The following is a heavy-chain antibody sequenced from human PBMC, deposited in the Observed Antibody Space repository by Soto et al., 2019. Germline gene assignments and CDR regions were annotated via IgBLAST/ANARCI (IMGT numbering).Heavy chain of an antibody. CDR2: IYYSGST. D-gene: IGHD3-22*01. V-gene: IGHV4-59*01. Sequence: PSETLSLTCTVSGGSISSYYWSWIRQPPGKGLEWIGYIYYSGSTNYNPSLKSRVTISVDTSKNQFSLKLSSVTAADTAVYYCARVDGYYKEYYFDYWDQVTLVTVSS. J-gene: IGHJ4*02. CDR3: ARVDGYYKEYYFDY. CDR1: GGSISSYY.